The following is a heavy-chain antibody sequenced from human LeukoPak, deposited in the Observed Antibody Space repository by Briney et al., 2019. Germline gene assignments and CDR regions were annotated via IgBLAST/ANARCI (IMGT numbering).Heavy chain of an antibody. CDR1: GGSISGSNW. J-gene: IGHJ4*02. CDR2: IYHSGST. Sequence: ASETLSLTCAVSGGSISGSNWWSWVRQPPGKGLEWIGEIYHSGSTNYNPSLKSRVTISVDKSKNQFSLKLSSVTAADTAVYYCASAIAAAGTWFDYWGQGTLVTVSS. CDR3: ASAIAAAGTWFDY. D-gene: IGHD6-13*01. V-gene: IGHV4-4*02.